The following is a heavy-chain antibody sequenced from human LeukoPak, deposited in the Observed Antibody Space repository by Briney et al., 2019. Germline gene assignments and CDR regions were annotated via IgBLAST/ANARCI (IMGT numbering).Heavy chain of an antibody. J-gene: IGHJ4*02. CDR1: GFTFDDYA. V-gene: IGHV3-9*01. CDR3: AKAFYCSSTSCYSD. CDR2: ISWNSGSI. Sequence: SLRLSCAASGFTFDDYAMRWVRQAPGKGLEWVSGISWNSGSIGYADSAKGRFTISRDNAKNSLYLQMNSLRAEDTALYYCAKAFYCSSTSCYSDWGQGTLVTVSS. D-gene: IGHD2-2*01.